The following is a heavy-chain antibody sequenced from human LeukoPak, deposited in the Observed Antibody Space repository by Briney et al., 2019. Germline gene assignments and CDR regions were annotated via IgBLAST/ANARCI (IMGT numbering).Heavy chain of an antibody. V-gene: IGHV4-39*01. J-gene: IGHJ5*02. CDR1: GGSISSSSYY. CDR3: ARSHRRGYSYGSSFDP. CDR2: IYYSGST. Sequence: NASETLSLTCTVSGGSISSSSYYWGWIRQPPGKGLEWIGSIYYSGSTYHNPSLKSRVTISVDTSKNQFSLKLSSVTAADTAVYYCARSHRRGYSYGSSFDPWGQGTLVTVSS. D-gene: IGHD5-18*01.